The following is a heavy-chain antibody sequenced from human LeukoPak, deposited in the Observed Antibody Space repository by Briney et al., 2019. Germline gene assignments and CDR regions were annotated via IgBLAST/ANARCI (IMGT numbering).Heavy chain of an antibody. V-gene: IGHV3-30*02. J-gene: IGHJ4*02. CDR2: ISFEGSKI. Sequence: PGGSQRLSCAASGFPFSDHNIHWVRRAPGKGLEWVAFISFEGSKIDYADSVKGRFTISRDNSKNALYLQMNSLRAEDTAVYYCAKEAAAGTSAFEVGDWGQGTLVTVSS. D-gene: IGHD6-13*01. CDR1: GFPFSDHN. CDR3: AKEAAAGTSAFEVGD.